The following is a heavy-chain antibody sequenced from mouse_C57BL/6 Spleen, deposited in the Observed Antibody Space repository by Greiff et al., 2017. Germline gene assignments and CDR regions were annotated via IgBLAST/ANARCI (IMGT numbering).Heavy chain of an antibody. D-gene: IGHD1-1*01. CDR2: IDPETGGT. CDR3: TRGGITTDY. V-gene: IGHV1-15*01. J-gene: IGHJ2*01. CDR1: GYTFTDYE. Sequence: QVQLKQSGAELVRPGASVTLSCKASGYTFTDYEMHWVKQTPVHGLEWIGAIDPETGGTAYNQKFKGKAILTADKSSSTAYMELRSLTSEDSAVYYCTRGGITTDYWGQGTTLTVSS.